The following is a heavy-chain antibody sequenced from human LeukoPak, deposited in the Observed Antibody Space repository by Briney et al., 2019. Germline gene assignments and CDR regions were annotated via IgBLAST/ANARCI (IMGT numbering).Heavy chain of an antibody. Sequence: ASVKVSCKASGYTFTGYYMHWVRQAPGQGLEGMGGINPNSGGTNYAQKFQGRVTMARDTSISTAYMELSRLRSDDTAVYYCARDRRSLSRISRAFDIWGQGTMVTVSS. J-gene: IGHJ3*02. CDR2: INPNSGGT. D-gene: IGHD2-15*01. CDR1: GYTFTGYY. V-gene: IGHV1-2*02. CDR3: ARDRRSLSRISRAFDI.